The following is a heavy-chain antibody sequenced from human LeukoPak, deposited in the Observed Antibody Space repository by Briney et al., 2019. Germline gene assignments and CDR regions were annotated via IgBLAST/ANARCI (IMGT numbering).Heavy chain of an antibody. CDR1: GGSISSGGYY. CDR2: IYYSGST. J-gene: IGHJ6*02. Sequence: SETLSLTCTVSGGSISSGGYYWSWIRQHPGKGLEWIGDIYYSGSTYYNPSLKSRVTISVDTSKNQFSLKLSSVTAADTAVYYCAGRYSYGPAYYYYYGMDVWGQGTTVTVSS. CDR3: AGRYSYGPAYYYYYGMDV. V-gene: IGHV4-31*03. D-gene: IGHD5-18*01.